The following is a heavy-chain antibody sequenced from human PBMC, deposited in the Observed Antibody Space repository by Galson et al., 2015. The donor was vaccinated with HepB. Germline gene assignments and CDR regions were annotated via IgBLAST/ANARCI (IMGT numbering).Heavy chain of an antibody. V-gene: IGHV3-30*04. CDR3: ARDAHDTSGYYPADY. CDR2: ISYDGSNK. CDR1: GFTFSSYA. J-gene: IGHJ4*02. Sequence: SLRLSCAASGFTFSSYAMHWVRQAPGKGLEWVAVISYDGSNKYYADSVKGRFTISRDNSKNTLYLQMNSLRAEDTAVYYCARDAHDTSGYYPADYWGQGALVTVSS. D-gene: IGHD3-22*01.